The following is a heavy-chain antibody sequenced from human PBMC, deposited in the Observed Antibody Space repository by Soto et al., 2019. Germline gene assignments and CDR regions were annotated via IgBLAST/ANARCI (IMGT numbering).Heavy chain of an antibody. CDR1: GFTFNNYW. D-gene: IGHD3-10*01. V-gene: IGHV3-7*05. CDR2: INPDGSVK. J-gene: IGHJ4*03. Sequence: GGSLRLSCLASGFTFNNYWMTWVRQAPGKGLDWVAQINPDGSVKYYVDSVKGRFTISRDNAKNSLYLQMNSLRAEDTAVYFCSRLTTMVREINDDPFDFWGQGTLVTVSS. CDR3: SRLTTMVREINDDPFDF.